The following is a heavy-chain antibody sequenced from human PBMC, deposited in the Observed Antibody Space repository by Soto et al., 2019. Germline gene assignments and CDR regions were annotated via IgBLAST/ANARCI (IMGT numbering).Heavy chain of an antibody. CDR2: IFHNGNT. CDR1: GNSISDYY. D-gene: IGHD4-17*01. Sequence: QVQLLASGPGLVKPSETLSLTCTVSGNSISDYYWSWIRQPPGKGLEWIGYIFHNGNTNYNPSLKGRVTMSVDTSKNQFSLRLSSVTAADTALYYCARDVVGTVTLEAAFDFGGQGTMVTVS. V-gene: IGHV4-59*01. CDR3: ARDVVGTVTLEAAFDF. J-gene: IGHJ3*01.